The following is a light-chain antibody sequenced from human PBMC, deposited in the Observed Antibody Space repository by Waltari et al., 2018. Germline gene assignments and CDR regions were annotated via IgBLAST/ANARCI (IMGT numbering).Light chain of an antibody. Sequence: QSVLTQPPSVSGAPGQRVTISCTGNSSNIGGGYDVQWYQQLPGTAPKLLIYNNNNRPSGVPDRFSGSKSGTSASLAITGLQAEDEADYYCQSYDISLSGSPFGGGTKLTVL. CDR2: NNN. J-gene: IGLJ2*01. CDR3: QSYDISLSGSP. V-gene: IGLV1-40*01. CDR1: SSNIGGGYD.